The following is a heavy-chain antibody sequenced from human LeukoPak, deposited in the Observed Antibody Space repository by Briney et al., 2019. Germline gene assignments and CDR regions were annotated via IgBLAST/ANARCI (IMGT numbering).Heavy chain of an antibody. CDR1: GGSISSYY. D-gene: IGHD4-17*01. Sequence: SQTLSLACTVSGGSISSYYWSWIRQPAGKGLEWIVRIYTSGSTNYNPSLKSRVTMSVDTSKNQFSLKLSSVTAADTAVYYCTTYGDYVLYYYYYMDVWGKCTTVTVSS. CDR3: TTYGDYVLYYYYYMDV. CDR2: IYTSGST. V-gene: IGHV4-4*07. J-gene: IGHJ6*03.